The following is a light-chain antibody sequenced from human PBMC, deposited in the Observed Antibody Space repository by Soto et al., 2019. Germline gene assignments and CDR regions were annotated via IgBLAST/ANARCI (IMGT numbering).Light chain of an antibody. J-gene: IGLJ1*01. CDR1: SSDVGGYDF. Sequence: QTALTQPASVSGSPGQSITISCTGTSSDVGGYDFVFWYQQHAGRAPKLLIYEVSRRPSGVSNRFSGSKSGNTASLTISWLQAEDEADYYCSSYRGYYTRVFGTGTKVTVL. CDR3: SSYRGYYTRV. CDR2: EVS. V-gene: IGLV2-14*01.